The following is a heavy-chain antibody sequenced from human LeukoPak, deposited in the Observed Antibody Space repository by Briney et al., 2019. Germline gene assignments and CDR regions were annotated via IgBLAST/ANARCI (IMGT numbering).Heavy chain of an antibody. D-gene: IGHD6-6*01. CDR1: GFTFNTYW. J-gene: IGHJ4*02. Sequence: GGSLRLSCASSGFTFNTYWMNWVRQAPGKGLEWVANIKQDGSEKYYVDSVKGRFTISKDNAENSLYLQMNSLRVEDTAVYYCATGSLKFWGQGTLVTVSS. V-gene: IGHV3-7*01. CDR2: IKQDGSEK. CDR3: ATGSLKF.